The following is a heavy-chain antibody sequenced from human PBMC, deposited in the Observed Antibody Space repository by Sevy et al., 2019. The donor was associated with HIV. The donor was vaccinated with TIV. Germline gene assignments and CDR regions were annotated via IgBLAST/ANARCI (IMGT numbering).Heavy chain of an antibody. D-gene: IGHD4-17*01. J-gene: IGHJ6*02. V-gene: IGHV4-30-4*01. Sequence: SETLSLTCSVSGGSIISGDYYLSWVRQPPGRGLEWIGYIHYTGSTDYNPSLESRVTISVDTSKNQFSLKLTSVTAADTAVYYCARHEGDYGDKSYYYGMDVWGRGTTVTVSS. CDR3: ARHEGDYGDKSYYYGMDV. CDR1: GGSIISGDYY. CDR2: IHYTGST.